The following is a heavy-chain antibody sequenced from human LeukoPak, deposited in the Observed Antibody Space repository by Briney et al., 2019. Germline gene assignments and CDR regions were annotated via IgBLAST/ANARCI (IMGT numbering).Heavy chain of an antibody. CDR1: GFTFGSYA. CDR3: AKDQAGVPQWLAPGAFDI. V-gene: IGHV3-23*01. D-gene: IGHD6-19*01. CDR2: ISGSGDTT. Sequence: QPGGSLRLSCAASGFTFGSYAMSWVRQAPGKGLEWVSLISGSGDTTYYADSVKARFTISRDNSKHTLYLQMDSLRAEDTAVYYCAKDQAGVPQWLAPGAFDIWGQGTMVTVSS. J-gene: IGHJ3*02.